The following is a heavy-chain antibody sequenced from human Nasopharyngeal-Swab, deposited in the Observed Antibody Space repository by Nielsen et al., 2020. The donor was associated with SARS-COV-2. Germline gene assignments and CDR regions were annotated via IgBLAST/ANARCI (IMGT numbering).Heavy chain of an antibody. J-gene: IGHJ4*02. V-gene: IGHV1-46*01. Sequence: WVRQAPGQGLEWMGIINPSGGSTSYAQKFQGRVTMTRDTSTSTVYMELSSLRSDDTAVYYCARGEVPTFADYWGQGTLITVSS. CDR2: INPSGGST. CDR3: ARGEVPTFADY. D-gene: IGHD2-2*01.